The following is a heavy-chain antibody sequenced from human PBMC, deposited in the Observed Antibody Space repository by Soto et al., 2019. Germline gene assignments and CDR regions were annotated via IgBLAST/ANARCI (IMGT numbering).Heavy chain of an antibody. CDR3: ARVGAVAAAGYFDY. CDR1: GGTFSSYA. Sequence: ASVKVSCKASGGTFSSYAISWVRQAPGQGLEWMGGIIPIFGTANYAQKFQGRVTITADKSTSTAYMELSSLRSEDTAVYYCARVGAVAAAGYFDYWGQGTLVTVSS. CDR2: IIPIFGTA. J-gene: IGHJ4*02. V-gene: IGHV1-69*06. D-gene: IGHD6-19*01.